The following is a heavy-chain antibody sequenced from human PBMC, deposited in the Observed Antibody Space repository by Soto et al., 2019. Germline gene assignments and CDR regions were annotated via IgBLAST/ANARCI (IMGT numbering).Heavy chain of an antibody. J-gene: IGHJ5*02. CDR1: GFTFSSYS. D-gene: IGHD4-17*01. Sequence: AGGSLRLSCAASGFTFSSYSMNWVRQAPGKGLEWVSSISSSSSYIYYADSVKGRFTISRDNAKNSLYLQMNSLRAEDTAVYYCARDRAVTPGWFDPWGQGTLVTVSS. V-gene: IGHV3-21*01. CDR3: ARDRAVTPGWFDP. CDR2: ISSSSSYI.